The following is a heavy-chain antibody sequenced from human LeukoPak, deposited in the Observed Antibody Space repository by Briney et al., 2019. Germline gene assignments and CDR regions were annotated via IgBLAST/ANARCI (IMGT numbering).Heavy chain of an antibody. Sequence: GGSLRLSCAASGFTFSSYGMHWVRQAPGKGLEWVAFIRYDGSNKYYADSAKGRFTISRDNSKNTLYLQMNSLRAEDTAVYYCAKGLPDYYGSGSYYNPVGYWGQGTLVTVSS. CDR1: GFTFSSYG. D-gene: IGHD3-10*01. CDR3: AKGLPDYYGSGSYYNPVGY. V-gene: IGHV3-30*02. CDR2: IRYDGSNK. J-gene: IGHJ4*02.